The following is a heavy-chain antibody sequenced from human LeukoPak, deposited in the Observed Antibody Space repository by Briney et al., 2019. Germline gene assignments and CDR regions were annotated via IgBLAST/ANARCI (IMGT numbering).Heavy chain of an antibody. CDR3: ARDLGETWIQLWYYFDY. CDR1: GYTFTGYY. CDR2: INPNSGGT. V-gene: IGHV1-2*02. J-gene: IGHJ4*02. Sequence: ASVKVSCKASGYTFTGYYMHWVRQAPGQGLEWVGWINPNSGGTNYAQKFQGRVTMTRDTSISTAYMELSRLRSDDTAVYYCARDLGETWIQLWYYFDYWGQGTLVTVSS. D-gene: IGHD5-18*01.